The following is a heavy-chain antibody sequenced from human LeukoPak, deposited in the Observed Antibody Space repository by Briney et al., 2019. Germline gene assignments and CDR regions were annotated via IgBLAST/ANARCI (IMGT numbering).Heavy chain of an antibody. CDR1: GYTFTSYD. Sequence: ASVKVSCKASGYTFTSYDINWMRQATGQGLEWMGWMNPNSGNTGYAQKFQGRVTMTRNTSISTAYMELSSLRSEDTAVYYCARTKIDYDFWSGYLATNAFDIWGQGTMVTVSS. CDR3: ARTKIDYDFWSGYLATNAFDI. D-gene: IGHD3-3*01. V-gene: IGHV1-8*01. J-gene: IGHJ3*02. CDR2: MNPNSGNT.